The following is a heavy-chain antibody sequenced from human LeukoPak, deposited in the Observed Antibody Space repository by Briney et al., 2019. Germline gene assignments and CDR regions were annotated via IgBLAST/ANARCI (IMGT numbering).Heavy chain of an antibody. V-gene: IGHV4-39*01. D-gene: IGHD6-19*01. J-gene: IGHJ1*01. CDR3: AKHRMWLVGLES. CDR2: VHFSGAT. Sequence: TETLSLTCIVSGVSISSDNYWGWIRQSPGKGLELIGSVHFSGATHYNPSLKSRVAITLDTSKNQFSLKLNSVTAADTAIYYCAKHRMWLVGLESWGQGTLVTVSS. CDR1: GVSISSDNY.